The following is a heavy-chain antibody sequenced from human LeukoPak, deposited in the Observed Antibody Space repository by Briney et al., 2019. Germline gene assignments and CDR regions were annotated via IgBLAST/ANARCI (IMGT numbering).Heavy chain of an antibody. D-gene: IGHD3-22*01. Sequence: ASVKVSCKASGYTFTGYYMHWVRQAPGQGLEWMGWINPNSGGTNYAQKFQGRVTMTRDTSISTAYMELSRLRSDDTAVYYCARDITYYYDSSGYFPLGDWGQGTLVTVSS. J-gene: IGHJ4*02. CDR2: INPNSGGT. CDR1: GYTFTGYY. V-gene: IGHV1-2*02. CDR3: ARDITYYYDSSGYFPLGD.